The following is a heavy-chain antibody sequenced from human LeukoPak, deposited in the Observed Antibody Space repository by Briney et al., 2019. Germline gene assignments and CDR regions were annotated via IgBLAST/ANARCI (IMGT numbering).Heavy chain of an antibody. D-gene: IGHD3-9*01. V-gene: IGHV4-61*02. J-gene: IGHJ6*03. Sequence: PSETLSLTCTVSGGSISSGSYYWSWIRQPAGKGLEWIGRIYTSGSTNYNPSLKSRVTISVDTSKNQFSLKLSSVTAADTAVYYCAREGLIYDILTGYQVSDYYYYYMDVWGKGTTVTISS. CDR1: GGSISSGSYY. CDR2: IYTSGST. CDR3: AREGLIYDILTGYQVSDYYYYYMDV.